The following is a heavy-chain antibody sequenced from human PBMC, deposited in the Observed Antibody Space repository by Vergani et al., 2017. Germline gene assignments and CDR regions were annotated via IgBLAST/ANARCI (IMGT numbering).Heavy chain of an antibody. CDR3: ARDKRCMVVVPAASRPDYYYYMDV. J-gene: IGHJ6*03. CDR2: IKQDGSEK. CDR1: GFTFSSYW. V-gene: IGHV3-7*01. D-gene: IGHD2-2*01. Sequence: EVQLVESGGGLVQPGGSLRLSCAASGFTFSSYWMSWVRQAPGKGLEWLANIKQDGSEKYYVDSVKGRFTISRDNAKNSLYLQMNILRAEDTAVYYCARDKRCMVVVPAASRPDYYYYMDVWGKGTTVTVSS.